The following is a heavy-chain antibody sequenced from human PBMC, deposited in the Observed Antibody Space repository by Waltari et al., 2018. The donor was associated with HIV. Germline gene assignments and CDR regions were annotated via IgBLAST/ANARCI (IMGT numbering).Heavy chain of an antibody. Sequence: QVQLQESGPGLVKPSETLSLTCTVSGYSISSGYYWGWTRQPPGKGLEWIGSIYHSGSTYYNPSLKSRVTISVDTSKNQFSLKLSSVTAADTAVYYCARDGDDSSGYYYARFDYWGQGTLVTVSS. CDR1: GYSISSGYY. D-gene: IGHD3-22*01. CDR3: ARDGDDSSGYYYARFDY. J-gene: IGHJ4*02. V-gene: IGHV4-38-2*02. CDR2: IYHSGST.